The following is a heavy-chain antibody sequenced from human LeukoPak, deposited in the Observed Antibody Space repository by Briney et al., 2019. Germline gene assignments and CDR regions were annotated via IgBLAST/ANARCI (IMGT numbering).Heavy chain of an antibody. CDR2: IIPIFGTA. CDR3: ARDRSEQWLVPGHFDY. CDR1: GGIFSSYA. Sequence: GASVKVSCKASGGIFSSYAISWVRQAPGQGLEWMGRIIPIFGTANYAQKFQGRVTITTDESTSTAYMELSSLRSEETAVYYCARDRSEQWLVPGHFDYWGQGTLVTVSP. V-gene: IGHV1-69*05. D-gene: IGHD6-19*01. J-gene: IGHJ4*02.